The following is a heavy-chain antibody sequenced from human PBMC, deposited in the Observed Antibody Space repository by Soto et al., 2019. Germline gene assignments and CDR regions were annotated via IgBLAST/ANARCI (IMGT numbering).Heavy chain of an antibody. CDR3: AKLGGGYIFGPYLDY. V-gene: IGHV1-3*04. D-gene: IGHD5-18*01. J-gene: IGHJ4*02. CDR1: GYTFTRYT. CDR2: INTGNGNT. Sequence: QVQIVQSGAEVKKPGASVKVSCKTSGYTFTRYTIHWVRQAPGQRLEWMGWINTGNGNTKYSQKFQGRVTMSRATSASTAYLELSSLASEDTAVYYCAKLGGGYIFGPYLDYWGQGTLVTVSS.